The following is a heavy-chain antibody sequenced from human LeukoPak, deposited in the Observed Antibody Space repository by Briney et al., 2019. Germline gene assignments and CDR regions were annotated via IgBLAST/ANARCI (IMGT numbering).Heavy chain of an antibody. CDR3: ARDRYSGSYPLDY. D-gene: IGHD1-26*01. V-gene: IGHV3-21*04. J-gene: IGHJ4*02. CDR2: ISRSSSYI. Sequence: GGSLRLSCAASGFTFSSYSMNGVRQAPGEGLEWVSSISRSSSYIYYADSVEGRFTISRDNAKNSLYLQMNSLRAEDTAVYYCARDRYSGSYPLDYWGQGTLVTVSS. CDR1: GFTFSSYS.